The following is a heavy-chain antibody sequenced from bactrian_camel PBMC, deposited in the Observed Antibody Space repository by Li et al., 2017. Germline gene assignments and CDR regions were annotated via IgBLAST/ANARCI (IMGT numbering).Heavy chain of an antibody. CDR1: LDVRTVS. J-gene: IGHJ4*01. V-gene: IGHV3S53*01. Sequence: HVQLVESGGGSVQAGGSLTLSCSISLDVRTVSMGWIRRPPGNEREGVALLSRVGIAWYSDSVKGRSTISRDNAKDTLYLQMNSLKIEDTAVYYCALGSSRQATMTARGKGTQVTVS. CDR2: LSRVGIA. D-gene: IGHD3*01.